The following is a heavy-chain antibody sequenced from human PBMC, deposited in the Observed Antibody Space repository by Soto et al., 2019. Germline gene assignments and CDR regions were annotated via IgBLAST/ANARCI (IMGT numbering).Heavy chain of an antibody. D-gene: IGHD6-6*01. CDR2: IRSKANSYAT. J-gene: IGHJ6*03. CDR3: TRRSRASIAARPPAYYYYMDV. V-gene: IGHV3-73*01. Sequence: GGSLRLSCAASGFTFSGSAMHWVRQASGKGLEWVGRIRSKANSYATAYAASVKGRFTISRDDSKNTAYLQMNSLKTEDTAVYYCTRRSRASIAARPPAYYYYMDVWGKGTTVTVSS. CDR1: GFTFSGSA.